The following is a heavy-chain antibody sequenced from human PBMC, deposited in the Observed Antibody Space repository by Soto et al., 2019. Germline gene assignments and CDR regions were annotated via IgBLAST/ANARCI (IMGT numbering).Heavy chain of an antibody. CDR3: ARDLSYYYDSSGSLEDY. D-gene: IGHD3-22*01. CDR2: IKAGNGNT. Sequence: QVQLVQSGAEVKKPGASVKGSCKASGYTFTSYAMHWVRQAPGQRLEWMGWIKAGNGNTKYSQKFQGRVTINRDASASTDYMELSRLRSEDTAVYYCARDLSYYYDSSGSLEDYWGQGTLVTVSS. CDR1: GYTFTSYA. J-gene: IGHJ4*02. V-gene: IGHV1-3*01.